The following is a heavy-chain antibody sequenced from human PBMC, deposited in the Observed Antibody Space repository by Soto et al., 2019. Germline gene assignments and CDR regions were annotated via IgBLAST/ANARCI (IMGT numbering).Heavy chain of an antibody. Sequence: SETLSLTCTVSGGSISSSSYYWGWIRQPPGKGLEWIGSIYYSGSTYYNPSLKSRVTISVDTSKNQFSLKLSSVTAADTAVYYCARPTEYDFWSGYLQKHAFDIWGQGTMVTVSS. V-gene: IGHV4-39*01. CDR1: GGSISSSSYY. CDR2: IYYSGST. CDR3: ARPTEYDFWSGYLQKHAFDI. D-gene: IGHD3-3*01. J-gene: IGHJ3*02.